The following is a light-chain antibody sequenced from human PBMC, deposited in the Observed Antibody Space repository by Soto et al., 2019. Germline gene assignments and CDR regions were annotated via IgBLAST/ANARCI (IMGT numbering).Light chain of an antibody. CDR2: GAS. CDR1: QSVSSN. CDR3: QQYNNWPWT. J-gene: IGKJ1*01. Sequence: EIVMTQCPATLSVSPGERASLSCRASQSVSSNLAWYQQKPGQAPRLLIYGASTRATGIPARFSGSGSGTEFTLTISSLHSEDFAVYYCQQYNNWPWTFGQGTKVDIK. V-gene: IGKV3-15*01.